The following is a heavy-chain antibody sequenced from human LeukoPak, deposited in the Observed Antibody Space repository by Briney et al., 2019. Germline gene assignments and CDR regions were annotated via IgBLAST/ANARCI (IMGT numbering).Heavy chain of an antibody. D-gene: IGHD3-10*01. CDR1: GFTFSSYW. J-gene: IGHJ4*02. CDR3: ARTGRITMVRGVIITLALDY. Sequence: PGGSLRLSCAASGFTFSSYWMSWVRQAPGKGLEWVANIKQDGSEKYYVDSVKGRFTISRDNAKNSLYLQMNSLRAEDTAVYYCARTGRITMVRGVIITLALDYWGQGTLVTVSS. V-gene: IGHV3-7*01. CDR2: IKQDGSEK.